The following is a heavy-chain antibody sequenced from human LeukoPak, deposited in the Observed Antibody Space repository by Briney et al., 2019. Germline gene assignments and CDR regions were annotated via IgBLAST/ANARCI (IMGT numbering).Heavy chain of an antibody. D-gene: IGHD2-15*01. Sequence: GGSLRLSCAASAFTFSTYAMSWVRQAPGKGLEWVSTISGNGASTYYADSVKGRFTISRDNSNNALYLQMNSLRAEDTAVYYCAKDRYGYCSGGTCYGDAFDIWGQGTMVTVSS. CDR3: AKDRYGYCSGGTCYGDAFDI. V-gene: IGHV3-23*01. CDR2: ISGNGAST. J-gene: IGHJ3*02. CDR1: AFTFSTYA.